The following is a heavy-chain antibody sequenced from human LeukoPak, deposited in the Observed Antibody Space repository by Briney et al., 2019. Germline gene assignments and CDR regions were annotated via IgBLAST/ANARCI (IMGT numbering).Heavy chain of an antibody. D-gene: IGHD5-18*01. CDR2: IIPIFGTA. CDR3: ARDRRGYSYGYYFDY. V-gene: IGHV1-69*13. CDR1: GGTFSSYA. J-gene: IGHJ4*02. Sequence: SVKVSCKASGGTFSSYAISWVRQAPGQGLEWMGGIIPIFGTANYAQKFQGRVTITADESTSTAYMELSSLRSEDTAVYYCARDRRGYSYGYYFDYWGQGTLVTVSS.